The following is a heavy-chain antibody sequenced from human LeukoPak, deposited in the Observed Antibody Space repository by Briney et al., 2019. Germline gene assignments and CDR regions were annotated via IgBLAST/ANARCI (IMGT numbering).Heavy chain of an antibody. D-gene: IGHD2-2*01. J-gene: IGHJ6*02. CDR1: GGSFSGYY. CDR3: ARVSLLDCSSTSCYRYYYYYYGMGV. CDR2: INHSGST. V-gene: IGHV4-34*01. Sequence: SETLSLTCAVYGGSFSGYYWSWIRQPPGKGLEWIGGINHSGSTNYNPSLKSRVTISVDTSKNQFFLKLSSVTAADTAVYYCARVSLLDCSSTSCYRYYYYYYGMGVWGQGTTVTVSS.